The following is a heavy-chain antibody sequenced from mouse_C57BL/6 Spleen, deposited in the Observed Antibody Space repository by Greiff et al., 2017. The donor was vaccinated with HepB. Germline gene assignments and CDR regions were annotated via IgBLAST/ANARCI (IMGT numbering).Heavy chain of an antibody. Sequence: EVKLMESGGGLVQPGESLKLSCESNEYEFPSHDMSWVRKTPEKRLELVAAINSDGGSTYYPDTMERRFIISRDNTKKTLYLQMSSLRSEDTALFYCGRQTTWGDFGVWGTGTTVTVSS. J-gene: IGHJ1*03. D-gene: IGHD2-1*01. CDR1: EYEFPSHD. V-gene: IGHV5-2*01. CDR2: INSDGGST. CDR3: GRQTTWGDFGV.